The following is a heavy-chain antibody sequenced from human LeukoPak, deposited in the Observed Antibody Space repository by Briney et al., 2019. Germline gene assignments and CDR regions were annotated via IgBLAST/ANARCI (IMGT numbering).Heavy chain of an antibody. CDR3: ARDHGSGWLQYFDY. J-gene: IGHJ4*02. CDR2: IYHSGST. V-gene: IGHV4-30-2*01. CDR1: GGSISSGGYS. Sequence: SQTLSLTCAVSGGSISSGGYSWSWVRQPPGEGLEWVGYIYHSGSTYYNPPLQSRVTISLDTSKNQFSLKLSSVTAADTAVYYCARDHGSGWLQYFDYWGQGTLVTVSS. D-gene: IGHD6-19*01.